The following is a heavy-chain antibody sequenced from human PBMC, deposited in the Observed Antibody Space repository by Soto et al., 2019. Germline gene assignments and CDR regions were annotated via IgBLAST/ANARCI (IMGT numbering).Heavy chain of an antibody. CDR2: ISSSGSTI. D-gene: IGHD5-12*01. V-gene: IGHV3-48*03. J-gene: IGHJ3*02. CDR1: GFTFSSYE. Sequence: GGSLRLSCAASGFTFSSYEMNWVRQAPGKGLEWVSYISSSGSTIYYADSVKGRFTISRDNAKNSLYLQMNSPRAEDAAAYYCARTPRIGDGYNFGAFDIWGQGTMVTVSS. CDR3: ARTPRIGDGYNFGAFDI.